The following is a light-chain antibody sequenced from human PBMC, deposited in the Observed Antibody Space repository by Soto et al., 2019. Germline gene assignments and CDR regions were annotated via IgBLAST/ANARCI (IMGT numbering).Light chain of an antibody. CDR2: DAS. V-gene: IGKV3-11*01. Sequence: EMVLTQSPATLSLSPGERATLSGRASQSVSSYLAWYQQKPGQAPRLLIYDASNRATGIPARFSGSGSGTDFTLTISSLEPQDFAVYYCQQRSNWPPGYTFGQGTKLEIK. CDR3: QQRSNWPPGYT. J-gene: IGKJ2*01. CDR1: QSVSSY.